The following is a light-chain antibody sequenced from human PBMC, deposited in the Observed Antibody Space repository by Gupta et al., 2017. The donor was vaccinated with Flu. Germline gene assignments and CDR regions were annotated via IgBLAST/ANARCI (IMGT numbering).Light chain of an antibody. CDR2: RVS. Sequence: PVIFGQPAAISCRSRQSLVHRKGNTYLTWLQQRPGQSPRRLIYRVSNRDSGVPDRFSGSGSGTDFTLKISRVEAEDVGVYYCMQAKHWKTFGPGTKVEIK. V-gene: IGKV2-30*02. CDR3: MQAKHWKT. J-gene: IGKJ1*01. CDR1: QSLVHRKGNTY.